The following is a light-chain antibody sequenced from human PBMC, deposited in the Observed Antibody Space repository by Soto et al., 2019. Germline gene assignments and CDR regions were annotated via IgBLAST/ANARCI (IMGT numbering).Light chain of an antibody. CDR1: QSILDRFKNKYY. CDR2: WAS. CDR3: QQYFTSPWT. V-gene: IGKV4-1*01. J-gene: IGKJ1*01. Sequence: DIVMTQSPDSLAVSLGERATFNCKSSQSILDRFKNKYYLAWYQQKSGQPPKLLIYWASLREPGVPDRFTGSGSGTDFTLTISSLQAEDVAVYYCQQYFTSPWTFGQGTKVEI.